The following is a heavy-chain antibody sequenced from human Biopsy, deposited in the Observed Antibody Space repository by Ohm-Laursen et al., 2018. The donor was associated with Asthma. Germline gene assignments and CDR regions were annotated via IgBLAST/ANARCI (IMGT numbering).Heavy chain of an antibody. Sequence: SLRLSCAASGFTFSRYGMHWVRQAPGKGLEWVAVISYDGSNKYYGDSVQGRFTISRDNSKNTLYLQMNSLRAEDTAVYYCASYEVVTSILPLDVWGQGTTVTVAS. J-gene: IGHJ6*02. V-gene: IGHV3-30*03. CDR1: GFTFSRYG. CDR2: ISYDGSNK. D-gene: IGHD2-21*02. CDR3: ASYEVVTSILPLDV.